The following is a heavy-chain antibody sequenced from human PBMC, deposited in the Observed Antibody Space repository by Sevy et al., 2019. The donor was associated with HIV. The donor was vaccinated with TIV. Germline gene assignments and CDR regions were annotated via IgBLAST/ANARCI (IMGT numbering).Heavy chain of an antibody. Sequence: GGSLRLSCKGSGYSFTSYWIGWVRQMPGKGLEWMGIIYPGDSDTRYSPSFQGQVTISADKSIGTAYLQWSSLKASDTAMYYCARLRYCSGGSCSNFDYWGQGTLVTVSS. V-gene: IGHV5-51*01. CDR3: ARLRYCSGGSCSNFDY. CDR1: GYSFTSYW. J-gene: IGHJ4*02. D-gene: IGHD2-15*01. CDR2: IYPGDSDT.